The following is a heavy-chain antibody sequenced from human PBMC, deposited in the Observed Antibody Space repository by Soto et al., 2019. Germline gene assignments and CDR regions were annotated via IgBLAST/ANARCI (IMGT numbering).Heavy chain of an antibody. CDR2: ISYDGGER. Sequence: QVQLVESGGGVVQSGGSLRLSCGGSGFIFSRYGMHWVRQAPGKGLEWVTGISYDGGERFYADSVKGRFTISRDNSKNRLDLQMSSLRPEDTAVYYCARDLPLYCRGDCNFDFWGQGTRVTVSS. CDR1: GFIFSRYG. J-gene: IGHJ4*02. D-gene: IGHD2-21*02. V-gene: IGHV3-30*03. CDR3: ARDLPLYCRGDCNFDF.